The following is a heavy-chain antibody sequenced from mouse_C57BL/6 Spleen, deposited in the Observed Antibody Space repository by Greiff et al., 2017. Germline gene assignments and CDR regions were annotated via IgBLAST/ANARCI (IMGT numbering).Heavy chain of an antibody. CDR3: ARGYYGYGDWYFDV. J-gene: IGHJ1*03. CDR1: GYTFTSYW. D-gene: IGHD2-2*01. Sequence: VQLQQPGAELVKPGASVKLSCKASGYTFTSYWMHWVKQRPGQGLEWIGMIHPNSGSTNYNEKFKSKATLTVDKSSSTAYMQLSSLTSADSAVYYCARGYYGYGDWYFDVWGTGTTVTVSS. V-gene: IGHV1-64*01. CDR2: IHPNSGST.